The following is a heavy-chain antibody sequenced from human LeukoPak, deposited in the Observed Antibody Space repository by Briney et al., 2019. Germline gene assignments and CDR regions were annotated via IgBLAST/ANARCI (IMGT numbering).Heavy chain of an antibody. CDR2: INHSGST. V-gene: IGHV4-34*01. J-gene: IGHJ4*02. D-gene: IGHD5-18*01. CDR3: ARGYSYGRDFFDY. Sequence: DPSETLSLTCAVYGGSFSGYYWSWIRQPPGKGLGWIGEINHSGSTNYNPSLKSRVTTSIDTSKNQFSLKLSSVTAADTAVYYCARGYSYGRDFFDYWGRGILVTVSS. CDR1: GGSFSGYY.